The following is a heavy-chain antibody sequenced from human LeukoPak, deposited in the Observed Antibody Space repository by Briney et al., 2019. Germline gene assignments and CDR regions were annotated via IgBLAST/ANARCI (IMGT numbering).Heavy chain of an antibody. D-gene: IGHD3-22*01. V-gene: IGHV4-4*02. CDR1: GGSISSSNW. CDR3: ARVGYYYDSSGYYYYYYYMDV. Sequence: PSETLSLTCAVSGGSISSSNWWSWVRQPPGKGLEWIGEIYHSGSTNYNPSLKSRVTISVDKSKNQFSLKLSSVTAADTAVYYCARVGYYYDSSGYYYYYYYMDVWGKGTTVTISS. J-gene: IGHJ6*03. CDR2: IYHSGST.